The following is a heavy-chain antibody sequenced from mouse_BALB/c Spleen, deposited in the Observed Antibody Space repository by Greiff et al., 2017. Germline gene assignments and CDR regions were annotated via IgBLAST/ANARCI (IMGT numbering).Heavy chain of an antibody. CDR3: AREGNYYGSSHYYAMDY. J-gene: IGHJ4*01. D-gene: IGHD1-1*01. Sequence: EVKLQESGAELVKPGASVKLSCTASGFNIKDTYMHWVKQRPEQGLEWIGRIDPANGNTKYDPKFQGKATITADTSSNTAYLQLSRLTSEDTAVYYCAREGNYYGSSHYYAMDYWGQGTSVTVAS. CDR1: GFNIKDTY. V-gene: IGHV14-3*02. CDR2: IDPANGNT.